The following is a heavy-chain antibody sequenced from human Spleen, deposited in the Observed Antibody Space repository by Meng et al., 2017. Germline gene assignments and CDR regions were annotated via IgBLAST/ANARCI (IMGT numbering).Heavy chain of an antibody. CDR3: ARVGYSSGWYEGVYCFDY. D-gene: IGHD6-19*01. Sequence: SETLSLTCTVSGGSISSYYWSWIRQPPGKGLEWIGYIYYSGSTNYNPSLKSRVTISVDTSKNQFSLKLSSVTAADTAVYYCARVGYSSGWYEGVYCFDYWGQGTLVTVSS. V-gene: IGHV4-59*01. J-gene: IGHJ4*02. CDR2: IYYSGST. CDR1: GGSISSYY.